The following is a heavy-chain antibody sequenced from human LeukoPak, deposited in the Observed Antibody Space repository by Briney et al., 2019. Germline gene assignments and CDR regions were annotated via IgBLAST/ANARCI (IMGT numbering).Heavy chain of an antibody. CDR3: AKDFEYSGYSSSNFDY. D-gene: IGHD6-13*01. J-gene: IGHJ4*02. CDR1: GFTFSSYA. CDR2: ISGSGGST. Sequence: GGSLRLSCAASGFTFSSYAMSWVRQAPGKGLEWVSGISGSGGSTYYAGSVKGRFTISRDNSKNTLFLQMNSLRAEDTAVYYCAKDFEYSGYSSSNFDYWGQGTLVTVSS. V-gene: IGHV3-23*01.